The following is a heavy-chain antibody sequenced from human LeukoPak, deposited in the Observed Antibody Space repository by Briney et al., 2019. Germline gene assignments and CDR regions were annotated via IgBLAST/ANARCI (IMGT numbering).Heavy chain of an antibody. J-gene: IGHJ1*01. Sequence: ASVKVSCKASGYTFSNYAISWVRQAPGQGLEWMGWISAYSGNTSYAQRFQGRVTMSTEASTNTAYMELTSLRSDDTAIYFCARGSSSQYFRFWGQGTLVTVSS. CDR3: ARGSSSQYFRF. CDR2: ISAYSGNT. D-gene: IGHD3-10*01. V-gene: IGHV1-18*01. CDR1: GYTFSNYA.